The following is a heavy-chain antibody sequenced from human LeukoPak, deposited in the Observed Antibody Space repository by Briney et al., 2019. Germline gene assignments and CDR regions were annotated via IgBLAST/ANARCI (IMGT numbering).Heavy chain of an antibody. CDR1: GGSISSYY. CDR3: ARLLNGGRPGGAWFDT. J-gene: IGHJ5*02. D-gene: IGHD4-23*01. V-gene: IGHV4-59*08. CDR2: IYYSGST. Sequence: SETLSLTCTVSGGSISSYYWSWIRQPPGKGLELIGYIYYSGSTNHIPSLKSRVTTSVDTSKNQFSLKLTSVTAADTAVYYCARLLNGGRPGGAWFDTWGQGTLVTVSS.